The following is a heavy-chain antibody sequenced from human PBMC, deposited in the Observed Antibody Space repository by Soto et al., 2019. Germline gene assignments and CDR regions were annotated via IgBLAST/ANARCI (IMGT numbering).Heavy chain of an antibody. Sequence: ASVKVSCKASGYTYTSYDIYWLRQATGQGLEWMGWMNPNSGNTGYAQKFQGRVTMTRNTSISTAYMELSSLRSEDTAVYYCARVRCSSTSCPDYDFWSGYYRGDAFDIWGQGTMVTVSS. CDR2: MNPNSGNT. CDR1: GYTYTSYD. CDR3: ARVRCSSTSCPDYDFWSGYYRGDAFDI. J-gene: IGHJ3*02. V-gene: IGHV1-8*01. D-gene: IGHD3-3*01.